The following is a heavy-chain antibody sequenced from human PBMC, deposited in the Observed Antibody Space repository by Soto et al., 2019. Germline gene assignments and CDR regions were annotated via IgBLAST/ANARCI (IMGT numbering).Heavy chain of an antibody. CDR2: ISYDGSNK. CDR3: ARDRPVGYCSGGSCYSEYNWFDP. Sequence: GGSLRLSCAASGFTFSSYAMHWVRQAPGKGLEWVAVISYDGSNKYYADSVKGRFTISRDNSKNTLYLQMNSLRAEDTAVYYCARDRPVGYCSGGSCYSEYNWFDPWGQGTLVTVSS. V-gene: IGHV3-30-3*01. J-gene: IGHJ5*02. D-gene: IGHD2-15*01. CDR1: GFTFSSYA.